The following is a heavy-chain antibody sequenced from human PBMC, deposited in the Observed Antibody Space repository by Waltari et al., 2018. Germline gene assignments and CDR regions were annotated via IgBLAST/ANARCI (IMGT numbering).Heavy chain of an antibody. D-gene: IGHD3-9*01. CDR1: GGSISSGSCY. V-gene: IGHV4-61*02. CDR2: FFTSGST. CDR3: ARDEARYYDIMTGGGYYGLDV. Sequence: QVQLQESGPGLVRPSQTLSLTCTFSGGSISSGSCYWTWIRQPAGKGLEWVGHFFTSGSTNYNPFLKSRVSVSLDTSENQFSLRLSSVTAADTAVYYCARDEARYYDIMTGGGYYGLDVWGQGTTVTVSS. J-gene: IGHJ6*02.